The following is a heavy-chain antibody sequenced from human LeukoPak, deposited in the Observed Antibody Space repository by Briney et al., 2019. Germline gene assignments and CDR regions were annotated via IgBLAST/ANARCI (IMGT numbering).Heavy chain of an antibody. CDR3: AKSVGSWFDP. D-gene: IGHD1-26*01. J-gene: IGHJ5*02. Sequence: PSETLSLTCTVSGGYISSSSYFWAWIRQPPGKGLECIGSMSYSGSTYYNPSLKSRLTISVDASKNQFSLKLTSVTAADTAVYYCAKSVGSWFDPWGQGTLVSVSS. CDR2: MSYSGST. CDR1: GGYISSSSYF. V-gene: IGHV4-39*07.